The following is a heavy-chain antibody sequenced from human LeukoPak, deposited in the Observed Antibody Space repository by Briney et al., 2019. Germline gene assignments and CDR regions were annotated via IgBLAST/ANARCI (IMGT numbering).Heavy chain of an antibody. Sequence: SETLSLTCTVSGDSISSYYWSWIRQPPGKGLEWIGCIYHTGSTNYNPSLKSRVTISVDTSKNQFSLKLTSVTAADTAVYYCARQIPGYSSSWYPNWFDPWGQGTLVTVSS. CDR3: ARQIPGYSSSWYPNWFDP. CDR1: GDSISSYY. D-gene: IGHD6-13*01. CDR2: IYHTGST. V-gene: IGHV4-59*08. J-gene: IGHJ5*02.